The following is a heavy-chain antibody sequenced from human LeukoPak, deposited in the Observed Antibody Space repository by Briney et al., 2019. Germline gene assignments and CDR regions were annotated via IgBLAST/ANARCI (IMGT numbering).Heavy chain of an antibody. J-gene: IGHJ4*02. CDR3: ARAPEGSGSSYYFDY. V-gene: IGHV3-7*01. CDR2: INRDGGEK. CDR1: GFTFSSYW. Sequence: GGSLRLSCAASGFTFSSYWMSWVRQAPGKGLEWVANINRDGGEKYHVGSVKGRFTISRDNAKNSLYLQMNSLRTEDTAIYYCARAPEGSGSSYYFDYWGQGILVTVSS. D-gene: IGHD3-10*01.